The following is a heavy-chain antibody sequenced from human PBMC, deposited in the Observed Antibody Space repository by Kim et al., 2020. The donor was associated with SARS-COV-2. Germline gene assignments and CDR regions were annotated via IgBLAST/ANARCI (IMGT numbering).Heavy chain of an antibody. CDR3: ARVIVGRDTAMADAFDI. D-gene: IGHD5-18*01. Sequence: LTSRVTISVDTSKNQFSLKLSSVTAADTAVYYCARVIVGRDTAMADAFDIWGQGTMVTVSS. J-gene: IGHJ3*02. V-gene: IGHV4-59*01.